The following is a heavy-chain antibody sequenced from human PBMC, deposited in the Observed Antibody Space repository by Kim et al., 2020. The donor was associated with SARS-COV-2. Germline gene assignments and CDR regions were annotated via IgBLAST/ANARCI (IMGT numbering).Heavy chain of an antibody. CDR3: ARDLPLVVVTASTNYYYGMDV. CDR2: IYSGGST. Sequence: GGSLRLSCAASGFTVSSNYMSWVRQAPGKGLEWVSVIYSGGSTYYADSVKGRFTISRDNSKNTLYLQMNSLRAEDTAVYYCARDLPLVVVTASTNYYYGMDVWGQGTTVTVSS. V-gene: IGHV3-66*01. D-gene: IGHD2-21*02. CDR1: GFTVSSNY. J-gene: IGHJ6*02.